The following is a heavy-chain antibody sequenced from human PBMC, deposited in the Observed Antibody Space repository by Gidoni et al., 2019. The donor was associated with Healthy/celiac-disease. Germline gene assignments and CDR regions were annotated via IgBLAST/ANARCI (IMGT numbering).Heavy chain of an antibody. CDR3: ARRLVRGVIITDWFDP. CDR1: GGSVSSSIYY. CDR2: IYYSGST. Sequence: QLQLQESGPGLVKPSETLSLTCTVSGGSVSSSIYYWGWIRQPPGKGLEWIGSIYYSGSTYYNPSLKSRVTISVDTSKNQFSLKLTSVTAADTAVYYCARRLVRGVIITDWFDPWGQGTLVTVSS. J-gene: IGHJ5*02. D-gene: IGHD3-10*01. V-gene: IGHV4-39*01.